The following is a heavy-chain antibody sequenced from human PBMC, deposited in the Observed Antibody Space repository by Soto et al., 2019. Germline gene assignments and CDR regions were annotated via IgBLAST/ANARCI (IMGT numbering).Heavy chain of an antibody. V-gene: IGHV5-51*01. CDR3: ARHGSVGYSSTLFDY. CDR2: IYPGDSDT. J-gene: IGHJ4*02. D-gene: IGHD6-13*01. Sequence: ESLKISCKGSGYSFTSYWIGWVRQMPGKGLEWMGIIYPGDSDTRYSPSFQGQVTISADKSISTAYLQWSSLKASDTAMYYCARHGSVGYSSTLFDYWGQGTLVTVSS. CDR1: GYSFTSYW.